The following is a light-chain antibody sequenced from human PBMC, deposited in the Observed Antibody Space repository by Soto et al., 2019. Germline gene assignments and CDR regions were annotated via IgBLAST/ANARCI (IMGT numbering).Light chain of an antibody. CDR2: EVS. CDR3: SSFTGSNTRV. J-gene: IGLJ3*02. Sequence: QSVLTQPPSVSGSPGQSVTISCTGTSSDVGGYNRVSWYQQPPGTAPKLMIYEVSNRPSGVPDRFSGSKSGNTASLTISGLQAEDEDDYYCSSFTGSNTRVFGGGTKLTVL. CDR1: SSDVGGYNR. V-gene: IGLV2-18*02.